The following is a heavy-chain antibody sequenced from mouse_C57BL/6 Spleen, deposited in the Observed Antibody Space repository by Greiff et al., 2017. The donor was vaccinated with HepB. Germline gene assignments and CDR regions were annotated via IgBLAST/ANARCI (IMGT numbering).Heavy chain of an antibody. D-gene: IGHD1-1*01. J-gene: IGHJ3*01. V-gene: IGHV1-64*01. CDR1: GYTFTSYW. CDR2: IHPNSGST. Sequence: QVQLQQPGAELVKPGASVKLSCKASGYTFTSYWMHWVKQRPGQGLEWIGMIHPNSGSTNYNEKFKSKATLTVDKSSSTAYMQLSSLTSEDSAVYYCAREIDYYGSSYGAYWGQGTLVTVSA. CDR3: AREIDYYGSSYGAY.